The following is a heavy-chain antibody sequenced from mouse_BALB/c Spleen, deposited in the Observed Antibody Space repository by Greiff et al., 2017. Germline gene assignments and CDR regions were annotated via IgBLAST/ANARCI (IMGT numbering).Heavy chain of an antibody. J-gene: IGHJ4*01. CDR1: GYAFTNYL. D-gene: IGHD1-1*01. CDR2: INPGSGGT. Sequence: VQLQQSGAELVRPGTSVKVSCKASGYAFTNYLIEWVKQRPGQGLEWIGVINPGSGGTNYNEKFKGKATLTADKSSSTAYMQLSSLTSDDSAVYFCASHGSSLYYAMDYWGQGTSVTVSS. V-gene: IGHV1-54*01. CDR3: ASHGSSLYYAMDY.